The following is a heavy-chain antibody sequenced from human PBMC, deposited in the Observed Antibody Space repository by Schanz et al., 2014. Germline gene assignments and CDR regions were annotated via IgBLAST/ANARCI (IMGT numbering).Heavy chain of an antibody. CDR1: GFTFSSYG. V-gene: IGHV3-33*01. CDR3: ARGRSLGWCDY. J-gene: IGHJ4*02. Sequence: QVQLVESGGGVVQPGRSLRLSCAASGFTFSSYGMHWVRQAPGKGLEWVAVIWYDGSNKYYADSVKGRFTISRDNSKNTLYLQMHSLRAEDTAVYYCARGRSLGWCDYWGQGTLVTVSS. D-gene: IGHD2-21*01. CDR2: IWYDGSNK.